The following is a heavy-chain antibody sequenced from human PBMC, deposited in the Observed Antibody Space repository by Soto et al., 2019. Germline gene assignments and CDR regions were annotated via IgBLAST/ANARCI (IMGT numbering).Heavy chain of an antibody. CDR1: GFTFSSYA. D-gene: IGHD3-3*01. CDR2: ISGTGVSI. J-gene: IGHJ4*02. V-gene: IGHV3-23*01. CDR3: AKGLTTFGVVTNPFDY. Sequence: EVQLLESGGGLVQPGGSMRLSCAASGFTFSSYAVTWVRQAPGKGLEWVSIISGTGVSIFYADSVKGRFTISRDNSNNTLYLQMHSLTAEDTAVYYCAKGLTTFGVVTNPFDYWGQGTLVTVSS.